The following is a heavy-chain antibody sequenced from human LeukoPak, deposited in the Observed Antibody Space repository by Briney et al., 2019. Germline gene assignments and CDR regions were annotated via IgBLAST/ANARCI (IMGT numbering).Heavy chain of an antibody. CDR3: ARGYDCSSSSCYTLFDL. CDR1: DGSFSGYY. J-gene: IGHJ4*02. D-gene: IGHD2-2*02. V-gene: IGHV4-34*01. Sequence: PSETLSLTCAVYDGSFSGYYWSWIRQPSGKGLEWIGEINDSGSTNYNPSLKSRFTISVDTSKNQFSLKLSFVIAADTAVFYCARGYDCSSSSCYTLFDLWGQGTLVTVSS. CDR2: INDSGST.